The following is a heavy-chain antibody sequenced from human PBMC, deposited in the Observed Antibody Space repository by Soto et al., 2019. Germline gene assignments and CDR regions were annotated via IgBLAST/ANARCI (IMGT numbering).Heavy chain of an antibody. D-gene: IGHD6-19*01. CDR2: ISAYNGKT. V-gene: IGHV1-18*04. J-gene: IGHJ4*02. Sequence: QIHLVQSGPEVRKPGASVNVSCKASGYAFINYGYSWVRQAPGQGLEWMGWISAYNGKTNYALRFQDRLTMNTDTYTATAYMELRSLTSDYTAVYYCARDDILLKGWYCDYWGQGTPVTVSS. CDR3: ARDDILLKGWYCDY. CDR1: GYAFINYG.